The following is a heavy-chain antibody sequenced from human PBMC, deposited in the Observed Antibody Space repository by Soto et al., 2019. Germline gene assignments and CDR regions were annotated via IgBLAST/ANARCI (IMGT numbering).Heavy chain of an antibody. CDR2: TRHDGSNT. CDR3: ARGSTRIQVEFDY. V-gene: IGHV3-30*02. D-gene: IGHD5-18*01. CDR1: GFTFSGYG. J-gene: IGHJ4*02. Sequence: GGSLRLCYAASGFTFSGYGMHWVRQAPEKGLEWVAITRHDGSNTYYADSVRGRFTISRDNSKKTLYLQMNSLRAEDTAVYYCARGSTRIQVEFDYWGQGTLVTVSS.